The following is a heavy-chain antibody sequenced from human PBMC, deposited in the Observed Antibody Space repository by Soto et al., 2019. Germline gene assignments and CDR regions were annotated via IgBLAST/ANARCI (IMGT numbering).Heavy chain of an antibody. V-gene: IGHV3-74*01. J-gene: IGHJ4*02. CDR2: INPAGSAS. CDR1: GFTFSSYW. CDR3: ATGGYSYGWGY. D-gene: IGHD5-18*01. Sequence: EVQLVESGGGLVQPGGSLRLSCVGSGFTFSSYWMHWVRQAPGKGPVWVSRINPAGSASSYADFVKGRVTVSRDNAKNTLYLEMNSLSAEDTAVYYCATGGYSYGWGYWGKGTLVTVSS.